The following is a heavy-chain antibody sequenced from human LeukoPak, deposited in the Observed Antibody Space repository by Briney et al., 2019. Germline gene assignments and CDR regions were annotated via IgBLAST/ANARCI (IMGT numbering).Heavy chain of an antibody. Sequence: PSGTLSLTCAVSGGSISRNHWWSWVRQPPGKGLEWIGEIYHSGSTNYNSSLKSRVTISVDTSKNQFSLKLSSVTAADTAVYYCARVIAVAGTGAFDIWGQGTMVTVSS. V-gene: IGHV4-4*02. CDR1: GGSISRNHW. D-gene: IGHD6-19*01. CDR3: ARVIAVAGTGAFDI. J-gene: IGHJ3*02. CDR2: IYHSGST.